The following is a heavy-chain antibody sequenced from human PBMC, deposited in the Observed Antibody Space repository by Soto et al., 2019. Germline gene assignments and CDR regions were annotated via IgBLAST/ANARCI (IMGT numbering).Heavy chain of an antibody. CDR1: GFTFSSYD. J-gene: IGHJ6*02. V-gene: IGHV3-13*01. D-gene: IGHD3-10*01. Sequence: GGSLRLSCAASGFTFSSYDMHWVRQATGKGLEWVSAIGTAGDTYYPGSVKGRFTISRENAKNSLYLQMNSLRAEDTAVYYCARGVRGGYGQDYYYYYGMDVWGQGTTVTVSS. CDR2: IGTAGDT. CDR3: ARGVRGGYGQDYYYYYGMDV.